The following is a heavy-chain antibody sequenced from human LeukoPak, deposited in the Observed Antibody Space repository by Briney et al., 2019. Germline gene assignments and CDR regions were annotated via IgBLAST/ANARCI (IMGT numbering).Heavy chain of an antibody. V-gene: IGHV4-59*08. CDR1: GGYISSYY. CDR3: ASRSGSFSDALDI. Sequence: SETLSLTCTVSGGYISSYYWSWIRQPPGKGLEWIGYIHYSESTKYNPSLKSRVTMSVDTSKNQFSLKLSSVTAADTAVYYCASRSGSFSDALDIWGQGTLVTVSS. CDR2: IHYSEST. D-gene: IGHD3-10*01. J-gene: IGHJ3*02.